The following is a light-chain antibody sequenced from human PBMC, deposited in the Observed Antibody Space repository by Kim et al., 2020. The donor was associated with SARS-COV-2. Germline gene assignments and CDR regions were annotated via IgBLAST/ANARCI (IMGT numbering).Light chain of an antibody. Sequence: ASVGDAVTICCQASRHSSIYVNWYQQRPGNPPELLIHDASYLETGVPSRFSGRGSGTDFTFTISRLQPEDTATYYCQHYDSPPLSFGGGTKVDIK. CDR3: QHYDSPPLS. J-gene: IGKJ4*01. CDR1: RHSSIY. CDR2: DAS. V-gene: IGKV1-33*01.